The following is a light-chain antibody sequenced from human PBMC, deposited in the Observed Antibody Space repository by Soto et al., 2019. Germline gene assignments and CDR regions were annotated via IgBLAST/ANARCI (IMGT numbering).Light chain of an antibody. CDR2: SAS. CDR3: QQFNDAPRT. V-gene: IGKV1-9*01. Sequence: DIQLTQSPSFLSASVGDRVTITCRASQAISSYLAWYQQKPGKPPKLLIYSASTLQSDVPSRFRGSGYGTEFTLTVSSLQAEDSATYYCQQFNDAPRTVGGVTKVDSK. CDR1: QAISSY. J-gene: IGKJ4*01.